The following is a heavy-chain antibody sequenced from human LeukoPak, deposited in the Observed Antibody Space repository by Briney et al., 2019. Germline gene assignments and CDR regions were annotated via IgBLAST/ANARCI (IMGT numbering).Heavy chain of an antibody. CDR1: GGSISSSSYY. CDR2: IYYSGST. D-gene: IGHD4-23*01. Sequence: SETLSLTCTVSGGSISSSSYYWGWIRQPPGKGLVWIGSIYYSGSTYYNPSLKNRVTISVDTSKNHFSLKLSSVTAADTAVYYCARPKDTVLTTYFDYWGQGTLVTVSS. CDR3: ARPKDTVLTTYFDY. J-gene: IGHJ4*02. V-gene: IGHV4-39*02.